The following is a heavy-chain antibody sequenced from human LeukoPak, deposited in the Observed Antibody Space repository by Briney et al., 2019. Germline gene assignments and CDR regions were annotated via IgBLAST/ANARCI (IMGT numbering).Heavy chain of an antibody. V-gene: IGHV3-7*01. D-gene: IGHD1-26*01. Sequence: PGGSLRLSCAASEFTFSNYWMSWVRQAPGKGLEWVASIQKDGSQKYYLESVKGRFTISRDNTKNSLYLHMSSLRADDTAVYYCAREGTWSYYYDYWGQGTLVTVSS. CDR2: IQKDGSQK. CDR3: AREGTWSYYYDY. CDR1: EFTFSNYW. J-gene: IGHJ4*02.